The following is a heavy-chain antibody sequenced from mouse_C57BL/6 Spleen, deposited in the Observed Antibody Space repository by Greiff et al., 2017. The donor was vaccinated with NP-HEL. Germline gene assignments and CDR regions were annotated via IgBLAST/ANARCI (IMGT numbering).Heavy chain of an antibody. D-gene: IGHD1-1*01. CDR1: GYTFTSYG. J-gene: IGHJ3*01. CDR2: IYPRSGNT. V-gene: IGHV1-81*01. Sequence: QVQLQQSGAELARPGASVKLSCKASGYTFTSYGISWVKQRTGQGLEWIGEIYPRSGNTYYNEKFKGKATLTADKSSSTAYMELRSLTSEDSAVYFCARSRGSSPSWFAYWGQGTLVTVSA. CDR3: ARSRGSSPSWFAY.